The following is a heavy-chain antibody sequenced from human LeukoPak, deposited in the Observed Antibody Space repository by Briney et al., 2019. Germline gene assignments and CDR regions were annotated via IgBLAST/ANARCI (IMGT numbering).Heavy chain of an antibody. CDR1: GFTFSSHV. CDR2: ISSDGSSK. J-gene: IGHJ4*02. Sequence: GGSLRLSCAASGFTFSSHVRHWVRQAPGKGLEWVAVISSDGSSKYYADSVKGRFTISRDNSKSTLYLQMKSLRAEDTAVYYCAREGTTIVVALDYWGQGTLVTVSS. V-gene: IGHV3-30-3*01. CDR3: AREGTTIVVALDY. D-gene: IGHD3-22*01.